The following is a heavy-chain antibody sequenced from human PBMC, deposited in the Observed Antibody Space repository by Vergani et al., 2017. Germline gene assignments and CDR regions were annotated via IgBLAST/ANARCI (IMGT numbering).Heavy chain of an antibody. CDR2: MNLNSGGT. CDR3: AREGRDQEGWDV. Sequence: QVQLLQSGAEVKQSGASVRVSCKTSGFRFNAYFIHWVRQAPGQGLEWMGYMNLNSGGTNLAQKFQGRIRVTSDTSSRTVFMDLTPLRHDDTAIYYCAREGRDQEGWDVWGQGTAVIVSS. V-gene: IGHV1-2*02. D-gene: IGHD3-10*01. J-gene: IGHJ6*02. CDR1: GFRFNAYF.